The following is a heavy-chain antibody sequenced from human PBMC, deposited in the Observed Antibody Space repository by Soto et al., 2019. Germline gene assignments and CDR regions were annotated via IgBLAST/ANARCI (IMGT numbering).Heavy chain of an antibody. Sequence: PGGSLRLSCAASGFTFSSYAMSWVRQAPGKGLEWVSAISGSGGSTYYADSVKGRFTISRDNSKNTLYLQMNSLRAEDTAVYYCAKERSNYSGAYGGMDVWGQGTTVTVS. V-gene: IGHV3-23*01. CDR3: AKERSNYSGAYGGMDV. CDR2: ISGSGGST. J-gene: IGHJ6*02. CDR1: GFTFSSYA. D-gene: IGHD4-4*01.